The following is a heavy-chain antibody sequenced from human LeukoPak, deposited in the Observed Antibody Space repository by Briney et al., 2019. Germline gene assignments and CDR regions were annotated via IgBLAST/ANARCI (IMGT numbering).Heavy chain of an antibody. CDR3: ARVDPAGYSSGEFDY. D-gene: IGHD6-19*01. CDR2: IYTSGST. CDR1: GGSISSYY. V-gene: IGHV4-4*07. Sequence: PSETLSLTCTVSGGSISSYYWSWIRQPAGKGLEWIGRIYTSGSTNYNPSLKSRVTMSVDTSKNQLSLKLSSVTAADTAVYYCARVDPAGYSSGEFDYWGQGTLVTVSS. J-gene: IGHJ4*02.